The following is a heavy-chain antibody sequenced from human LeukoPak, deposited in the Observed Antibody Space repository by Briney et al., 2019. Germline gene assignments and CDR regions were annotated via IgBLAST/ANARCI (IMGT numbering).Heavy chain of an antibody. CDR1: GYSISSGYY. CDR3: ARHAGYYYYMDV. V-gene: IGHV4-38-2*01. D-gene: IGHD1-14*01. Sequence: SETLSLTYAVSGYSISSGYYWGWIRQPPGKGLEWIGSIYHSGSTYYNPSLKSRVTISVDTSKNQFSLKLSSVTAADTAVYYCARHAGYYYYMDVWGKGTTVTVSS. CDR2: IYHSGST. J-gene: IGHJ6*03.